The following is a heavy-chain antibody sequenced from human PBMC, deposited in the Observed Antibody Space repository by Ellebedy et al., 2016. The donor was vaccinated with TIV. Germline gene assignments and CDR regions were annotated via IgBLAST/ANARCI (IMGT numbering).Heavy chain of an antibody. CDR3: ATDGSYGDYRSPAHAFVF. D-gene: IGHD3-10*01. V-gene: IGHV3-7*01. J-gene: IGHJ3*01. CDR2: INQGGSVK. Sequence: GESLKISCAASGFSFNSYWMTWVRQAPGKGLEWVANINQGGSVKYYVDSLRGRFTISRDNAKNSLFLQMNSLRAEDTAVYYCATDGSYGDYRSPAHAFVFWGQGTMVGVAS. CDR1: GFSFNSYW.